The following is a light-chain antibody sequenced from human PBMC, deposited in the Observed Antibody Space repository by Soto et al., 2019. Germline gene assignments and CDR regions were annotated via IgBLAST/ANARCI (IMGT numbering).Light chain of an antibody. CDR1: QGIRKD. V-gene: IGKV1-17*01. CDR2: AAS. CDR3: LQHNSYPWT. Sequence: DLQMTQSPSSLSASVGDRVTITCRASQGIRKDLGWYQQKPGKAPEGLIFAASSLQSGVPSRFSGSGSGTELTLTISRLQPEDSATYYCLQHNSYPWTFGQGTKVEIK. J-gene: IGKJ1*01.